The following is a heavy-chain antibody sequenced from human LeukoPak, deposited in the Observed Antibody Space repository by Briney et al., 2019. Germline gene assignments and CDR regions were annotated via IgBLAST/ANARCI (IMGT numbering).Heavy chain of an antibody. CDR1: GFTFDLYS. CDR2: ISGSSTTI. J-gene: IGHJ3*02. Sequence: PGGSLRLSCAASGFTFDLYSMNWVRQAPGKGLEWLSYISGSSTTIDYADSVKGRFTISRDNAKNSLYLQMNSLSAEDTATYYCARGVGAFEIWGQGRMVTVSP. CDR3: ARGVGAFEI. V-gene: IGHV3-48*01. D-gene: IGHD3-3*01.